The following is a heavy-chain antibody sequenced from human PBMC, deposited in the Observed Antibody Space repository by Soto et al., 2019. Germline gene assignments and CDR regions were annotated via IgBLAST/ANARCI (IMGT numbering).Heavy chain of an antibody. Sequence: GASVKVSCKASGYTFTSYCISWVRQAPGQGLEWMGWISAYNGNTNYAQKLQGRVTMTTDTSTSTAYMELRSLRSDDTAVYYCAIIGVTTDVVGYFDYWGQGTLVTVSS. V-gene: IGHV1-18*01. J-gene: IGHJ4*02. CDR1: GYTFTSYC. CDR2: ISAYNGNT. CDR3: AIIGVTTDVVGYFDY. D-gene: IGHD4-17*01.